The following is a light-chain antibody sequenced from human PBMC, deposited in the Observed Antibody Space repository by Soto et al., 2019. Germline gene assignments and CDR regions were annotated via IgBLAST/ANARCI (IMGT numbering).Light chain of an antibody. CDR2: YDS. CDR1: NIGNKR. J-gene: IGLJ1*01. V-gene: IGLV3-21*04. CDR3: QVWDIMTDNYV. Sequence: SSELTQPPSVSVAPEKTATITCGGNNIGNKRVHWYRQKPGQAPVLLISYDSDRPSGIPERFSGYNSENTATLTISRVEAGDEADYYCQVWDIMTDNYVFGSGIKLTVL.